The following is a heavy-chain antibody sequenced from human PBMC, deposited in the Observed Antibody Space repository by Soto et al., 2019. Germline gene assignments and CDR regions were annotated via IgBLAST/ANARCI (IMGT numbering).Heavy chain of an antibody. CDR2: ISSSSSYI. CDR3: ARGDIVVVPAAMEIDY. D-gene: IGHD2-2*01. J-gene: IGHJ4*02. Sequence: ESGGGLVKPGGSLRLSCAASGFTFSSYSMNWVRQAPGKGLEWVSSISSSSSYIYYADSVKGRFTISRDNAKNSLYLQMNSLRAEDTAVYYCARGDIVVVPAAMEIDYWGQGTLVTVSS. V-gene: IGHV3-21*01. CDR1: GFTFSSYS.